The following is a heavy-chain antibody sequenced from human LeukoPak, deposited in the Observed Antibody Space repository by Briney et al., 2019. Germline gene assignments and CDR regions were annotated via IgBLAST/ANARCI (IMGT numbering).Heavy chain of an antibody. J-gene: IGHJ5*02. CDR1: GFTVSSNY. CDR3: AREGMTTRPLLFDP. D-gene: IGHD4-11*01. Sequence: GGSLRLSCAASGFTVSSNYMSWVRQAPGKGLEWVSSISSSSSYIYYADSVKGRFTISRDSAKNSLYLQMNSLRAEDTAVYYCAREGMTTRPLLFDPWGQGTLVTVSS. V-gene: IGHV3-21*01. CDR2: ISSSSSYI.